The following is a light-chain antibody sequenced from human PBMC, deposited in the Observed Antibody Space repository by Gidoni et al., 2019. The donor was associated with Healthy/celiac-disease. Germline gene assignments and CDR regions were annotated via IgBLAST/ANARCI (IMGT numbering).Light chain of an antibody. Sequence: IVMTPSPATLSVSPGERATLSCRASQSVSSNLAWYQQKPGQAPRLLIYGASTRATGIPARFSGSGSGTEFTLTISSLQSEDFAVYYCQQYNNWPRTFXQXTKVXIK. V-gene: IGKV3-15*01. J-gene: IGKJ1*01. CDR2: GAS. CDR1: QSVSSN. CDR3: QQYNNWPRT.